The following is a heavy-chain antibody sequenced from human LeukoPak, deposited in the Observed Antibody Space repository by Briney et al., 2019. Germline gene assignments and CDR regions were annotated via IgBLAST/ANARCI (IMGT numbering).Heavy chain of an antibody. CDR1: GGSISSGGYY. V-gene: IGHV4-31*03. D-gene: IGHD3-22*01. Sequence: PSQALSLTCTVSGGSISSGGYYWSWIRQHPGKGLEWIGYIYYSGSTYYNPSLKSRVTISVDTSKNQFSPKLSSVTAADTAVYYCARADYDSSGYYPDYWGQGTLVTVSS. J-gene: IGHJ4*02. CDR3: ARADYDSSGYYPDY. CDR2: IYYSGST.